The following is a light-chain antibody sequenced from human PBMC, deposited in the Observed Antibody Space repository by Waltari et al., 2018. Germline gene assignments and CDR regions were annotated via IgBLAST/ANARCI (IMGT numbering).Light chain of an antibody. CDR2: RNN. Sequence: QAGLTQPPSVSKGLGQTATLTCTGNNNNVGNQGAAWLQQHQGHPPKLLSYRNNNRPSGISWKFSASRSGNTASLTITGLQPEDEADYYCSAWDSNLSAWVFGGGTKLTVL. CDR1: NNNVGNQG. V-gene: IGLV10-54*04. CDR3: SAWDSNLSAWV. J-gene: IGLJ3*02.